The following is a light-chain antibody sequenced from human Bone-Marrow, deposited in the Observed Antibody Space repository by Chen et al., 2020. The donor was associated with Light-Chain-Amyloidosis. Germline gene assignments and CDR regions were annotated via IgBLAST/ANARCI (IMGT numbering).Light chain of an antibody. CDR2: NDS. J-gene: IGLJ2*01. CDR3: QVWDSTSGRVV. V-gene: IGLV3-21*04. Sequence: YVLTQAPSVSVAPVKTARPTCWGNNIGRKSLHWYQQKPGQAPVVVIYNDSDRPSGIPERFSGSNSGNTATLTISRVEAGDEADYYCQVWDSTSGRVVFGGGTKLTVL. CDR1: NIGRKS.